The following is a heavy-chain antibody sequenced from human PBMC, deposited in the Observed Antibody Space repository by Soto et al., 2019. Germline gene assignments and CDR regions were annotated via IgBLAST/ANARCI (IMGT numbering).Heavy chain of an antibody. CDR3: AKGGVWGYYFDY. D-gene: IGHD3-10*01. CDR1: GFTFSSYA. Sequence: GGSLRLSCAASGFTFSSYAMSWVRQAPGKGLEWVSGISSSGGSTYYADSVKGRFTISRDNSKNTLYLQLHSLRAEDTALYYCAKGGVWGYYFDYWGQGTLVTVSS. V-gene: IGHV3-23*01. CDR2: ISSSGGST. J-gene: IGHJ4*02.